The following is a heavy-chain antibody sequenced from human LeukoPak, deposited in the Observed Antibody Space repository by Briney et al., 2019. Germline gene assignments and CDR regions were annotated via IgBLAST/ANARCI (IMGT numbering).Heavy chain of an antibody. V-gene: IGHV3-23*01. D-gene: IGHD3-22*01. J-gene: IGHJ4*02. Sequence: GGSLRLSCAASGFTFSSNGMSWVRQAPGKGLEWVSTITGSGGHTYYADSVKGRFTISRDNSKNTLYLQMNSLRAEDTAVYYCAKLSGSGVATLIVVLPYYFDYWGQGTLVTVSS. CDR1: GFTFSSNG. CDR3: AKLSGSGVATLIVVLPYYFDY. CDR2: ITGSGGHT.